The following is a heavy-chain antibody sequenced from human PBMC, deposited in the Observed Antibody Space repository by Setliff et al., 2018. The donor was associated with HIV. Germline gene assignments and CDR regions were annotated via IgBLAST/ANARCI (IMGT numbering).Heavy chain of an antibody. CDR2: IHPNSGGT. CDR1: GFTFTAFY. CDR3: VRNPHPTVVVPRDSHYYSMNI. D-gene: IGHD2-21*01. Sequence: GASVKVSCKASGFTFTAFYIHWVRQAPGQGLEWMGRIHPNSGGTASPQKFQGRVAMTRDTSISTAYMELRSLRPDDTAVYYCVRNPHPTVVVPRDSHYYSMNIWGKGTTVTVSS. V-gene: IGHV1-2*06. J-gene: IGHJ6*03.